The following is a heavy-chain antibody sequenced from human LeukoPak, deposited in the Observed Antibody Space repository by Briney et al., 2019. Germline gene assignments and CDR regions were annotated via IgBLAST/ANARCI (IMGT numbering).Heavy chain of an antibody. CDR1: GGSISGHY. V-gene: IGHV4-59*08. CDR3: ARRGEGYSYGSFGLDV. J-gene: IGHJ6*02. D-gene: IGHD5-18*01. Sequence: PSGTLSLTCTVSGGSISGHYWSWLRQPPGKGLEWLGYFYYSGSTHYNPSLKSRVTTSVDTSNNQFTLNLSSVTAADTALYYCARRGEGYSYGSFGLDVWGQGTTVTVYS. CDR2: FYYSGST.